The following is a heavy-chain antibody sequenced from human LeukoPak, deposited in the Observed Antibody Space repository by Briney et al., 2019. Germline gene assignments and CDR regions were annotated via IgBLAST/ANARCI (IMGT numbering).Heavy chain of an antibody. J-gene: IGHJ4*02. CDR2: IRYDGSNK. Sequence: SCKASGYSFTAYYMHWVRQAPGKGLEWVAFIRYDGSNKYYADSVKGRFTISRDNSKNTLYLQMNSLRAEDTAVYYRAKSRGSYPTSDYFDYWGQGTLVTVSS. CDR3: AKSRGSYPTSDYFDY. D-gene: IGHD1-26*01. V-gene: IGHV3-30*02. CDR1: GYSFTAYY.